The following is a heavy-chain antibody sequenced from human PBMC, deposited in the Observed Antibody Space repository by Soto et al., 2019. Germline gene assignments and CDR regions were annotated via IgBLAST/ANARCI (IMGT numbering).Heavy chain of an antibody. J-gene: IGHJ3*02. D-gene: IGHD3-22*01. CDR1: GFSFIDYA. V-gene: IGHV3-23*01. CDR2: INDDGDST. Sequence: EVQLLESGGGVVQPGGSLRLSCAASGFSFIDYAMTWVRQAPGKGLEWVSAINDDGDSTYYADSVKGRFTISRDNSKNTVFLEMNSLRAEDTAAYHCAKVVVMRAVNDALDIWGQGTMVTVSS. CDR3: AKVVVMRAVNDALDI.